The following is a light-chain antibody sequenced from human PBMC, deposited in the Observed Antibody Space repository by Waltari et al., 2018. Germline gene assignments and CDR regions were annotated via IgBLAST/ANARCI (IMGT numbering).Light chain of an antibody. Sequence: DIQLTQSPSSLSASVGDRVTITCQASQDINNYLNWYQPKPGKAPTVLIYDASNLETGVPSRFSGSGSGTDFTFTISSLQPEDFATYYCQQYGNRPLTFGGGTKVAI. CDR2: DAS. J-gene: IGKJ4*01. CDR1: QDINNY. V-gene: IGKV1-33*01. CDR3: QQYGNRPLT.